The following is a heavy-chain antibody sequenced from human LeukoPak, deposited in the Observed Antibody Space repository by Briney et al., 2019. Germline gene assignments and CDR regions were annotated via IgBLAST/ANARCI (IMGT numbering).Heavy chain of an antibody. Sequence: PSETLSLTCTVSGDSINSSSYYWGWIRQPPGKGLEWIGSIYYSGNTYYNSSLKSRVTISVDTSKNQFSLKLSSVTAADTAVYYCARDYSSTSLLDYYGMDVWGQGTTVTVSS. D-gene: IGHD2-2*01. CDR3: ARDYSSTSLLDYYGMDV. CDR2: IYYSGNT. V-gene: IGHV4-39*02. CDR1: GDSINSSSYY. J-gene: IGHJ6*02.